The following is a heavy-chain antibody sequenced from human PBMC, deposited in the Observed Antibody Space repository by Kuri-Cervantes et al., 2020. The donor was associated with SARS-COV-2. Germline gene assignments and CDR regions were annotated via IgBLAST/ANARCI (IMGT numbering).Heavy chain of an antibody. D-gene: IGHD2-8*02. CDR3: ARGEGIVLVVYALAFGI. CDR1: GGSFSGYY. Sequence: GSLRLSCAVYGGSFSGYYWSWIRQPPGKGLEWIGEINHSGSTNYNPSLKSRVTISVDTSKNQFSLKLSSVTAADTAVYYCARGEGIVLVVYALAFGIWGQGTMVTVSS. J-gene: IGHJ3*02. V-gene: IGHV4-34*01. CDR2: INHSGST.